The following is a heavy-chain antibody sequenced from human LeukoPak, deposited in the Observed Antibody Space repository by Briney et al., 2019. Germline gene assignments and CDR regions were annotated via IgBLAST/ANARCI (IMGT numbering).Heavy chain of an antibody. V-gene: IGHV3-23*01. CDR1: GFTFSSYA. J-gene: IGHJ4*02. Sequence: GGSLRLSCAASGFTFSSYAMSWVRQAPGKGLEWVSAISGSGGSTYYADSVKGRFTISRDNSKNTLYLQMNSLRAEDTAVYYCAKAGGYDKRGYYFDYWGQGTLVTVSS. CDR2: ISGSGGST. CDR3: AKAGGYDKRGYYFDY. D-gene: IGHD5-12*01.